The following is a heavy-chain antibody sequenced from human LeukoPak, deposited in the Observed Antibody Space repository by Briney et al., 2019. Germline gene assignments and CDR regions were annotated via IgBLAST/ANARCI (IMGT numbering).Heavy chain of an antibody. Sequence: GGSLRLSCAASGFTFSSYSMNWVRQAPGKGLEWVSYISSSSSTIYYADSVKGRFTISRDNAKNSLYLQMNSLRAEDTAVYYCARVGRNYGFMSEFDYWGQGTLVTVSS. D-gene: IGHD1-7*01. J-gene: IGHJ4*02. CDR2: ISSSSSTI. CDR1: GFTFSSYS. V-gene: IGHV3-48*01. CDR3: ARVGRNYGFMSEFDY.